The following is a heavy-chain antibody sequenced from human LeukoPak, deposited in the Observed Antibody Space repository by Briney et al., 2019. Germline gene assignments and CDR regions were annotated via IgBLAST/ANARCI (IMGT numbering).Heavy chain of an antibody. CDR2: IKQDGSEK. CDR3: AREQQQLEYYFDY. V-gene: IGHV3-7*01. CDR1: GFTFSSYW. J-gene: IGHJ4*02. Sequence: GGSLRLSCAASGFTFSSYWMSWVRQASGKGLEWVANIKQDGSEKYYVDSVKGRFTISRDNARNSLYLQMNSLRAEDTAVYYCAREQQQLEYYFDYWGQGTLVTVSS. D-gene: IGHD6-13*01.